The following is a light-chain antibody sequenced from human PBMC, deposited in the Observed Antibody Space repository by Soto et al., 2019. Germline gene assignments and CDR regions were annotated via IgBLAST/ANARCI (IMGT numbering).Light chain of an antibody. J-gene: IGKJ1*01. Sequence: EVVLTQSPGTLSLSPGERATLYCRASQSVSSSDLAWYQQKPGQAPRLLISGASGRATGIPDRFSASGSGTDFTLTISRLEPEDSAVFYCHLYGASPPTFGQGTKVDIK. CDR1: QSVSSSD. CDR3: HLYGASPPT. CDR2: GAS. V-gene: IGKV3-20*01.